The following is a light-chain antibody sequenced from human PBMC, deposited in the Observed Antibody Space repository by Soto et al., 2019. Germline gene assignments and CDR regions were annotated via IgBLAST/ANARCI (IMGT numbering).Light chain of an antibody. Sequence: EIVMTQSPATLSVSPGERATLSCRASQSISSNLAWYQQTPGQAPRLLIYGAIIRATGIPARFSGSGSGTEFTLTISSLQSEDFAVYYCQQYYEWPPVTFGQGTRLEIK. V-gene: IGKV3-15*01. CDR2: GAI. CDR3: QQYYEWPPVT. J-gene: IGKJ5*01. CDR1: QSISSN.